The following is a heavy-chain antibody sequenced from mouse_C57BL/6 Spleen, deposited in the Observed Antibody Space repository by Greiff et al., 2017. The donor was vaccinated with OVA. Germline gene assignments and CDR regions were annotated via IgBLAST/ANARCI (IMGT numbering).Heavy chain of an antibody. J-gene: IGHJ4*01. CDR3: TRARNWVSYAMDY. CDR2: IDPETGGT. Sequence: VKLMESGAELVRPGASVTLSCKASGYTFTDYEMHWVKQTPVHGLEWIGAIDPETGGTAYNQKFKGKAILTADKSSSTAYMELRSLTSEDSAVYYCTRARNWVSYAMDYWGQGTSVTVSS. V-gene: IGHV1-15*01. D-gene: IGHD4-1*01. CDR1: GYTFTDYE.